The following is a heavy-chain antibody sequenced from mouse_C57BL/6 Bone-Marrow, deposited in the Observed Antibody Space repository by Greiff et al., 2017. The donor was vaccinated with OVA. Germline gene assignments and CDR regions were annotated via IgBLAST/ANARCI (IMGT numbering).Heavy chain of an antibody. J-gene: IGHJ4*01. CDR1: GYTFTSYW. CDR2: IDPSDSYT. V-gene: IGHV1-50*01. D-gene: IGHD5-5*01. Sequence: VQLQQPGAELVKPGASVKLSCKASGYTFTSYWMQWVKQRPGQGLEWIGEIDPSDSYTNYNQKFKGKATLTVDTSSSTAYMQLSSLTSEDSAVYYCARGPTYYYYAMGYWGQGTSVTVSS. CDR3: ARGPTYYYYAMGY.